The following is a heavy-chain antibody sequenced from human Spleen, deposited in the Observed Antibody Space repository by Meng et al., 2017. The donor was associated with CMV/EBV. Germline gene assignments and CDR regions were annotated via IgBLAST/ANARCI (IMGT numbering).Heavy chain of an antibody. D-gene: IGHD1-26*01. CDR1: GFTFSTYG. CDR2: IRYDGSNE. CDR3: ANYRGFDY. Sequence: GESLKISCVTSGFTFSTYGMYWVRQAPGKGLEWVAFIRYDGSNEYYADSVKGRFTISRDNSKNSLYLQMNTLRPEDTAVYYCANYRGFDYWGQGTLVTVSS. V-gene: IGHV3-30*02. J-gene: IGHJ4*02.